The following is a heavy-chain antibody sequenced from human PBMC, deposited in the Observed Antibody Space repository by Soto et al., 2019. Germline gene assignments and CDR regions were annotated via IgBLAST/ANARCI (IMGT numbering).Heavy chain of an antibody. J-gene: IGHJ4*02. V-gene: IGHV3-21*01. Sequence: EVQLVESGGGLVKPGGSLRLSCAASGFTFSSYSMHWVRQAPGKGLEWVSSISSRSRSIYYADSQKGRFTISRDNTKNSLYLQMNNLTAEDTAVYYCARDRGDYEGLVPSSLAHWGQGTLVTFSS. CDR2: ISSRSRSI. CDR3: ARDRGDYEGLVPSSLAH. D-gene: IGHD4-17*01. CDR1: GFTFSSYS.